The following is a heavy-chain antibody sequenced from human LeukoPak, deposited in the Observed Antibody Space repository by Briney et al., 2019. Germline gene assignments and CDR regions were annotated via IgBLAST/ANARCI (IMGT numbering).Heavy chain of an antibody. V-gene: IGHV3-33*01. D-gene: IGHD6-19*01. J-gene: IGHJ4*02. CDR1: GFTFSSYG. CDR3: ARGFSSPHSSGWYPPPGFAFDY. CDR2: IWYDGSNK. Sequence: GGSLGLSCAASGFTFSSYGMHWVRQAPGKGLEWVAVIWYDGSNKYYADSVKGRFTISRDNSKNTLYLQMNSLRAEDTAVYYCARGFSSPHSSGWYPPPGFAFDYWGQGTLVTVSS.